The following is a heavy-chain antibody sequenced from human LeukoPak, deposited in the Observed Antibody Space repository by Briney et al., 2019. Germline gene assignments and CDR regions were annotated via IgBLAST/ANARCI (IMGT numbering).Heavy chain of an antibody. CDR2: INHSGST. V-gene: IGHV4-34*01. CDR1: GGSFSGYY. J-gene: IGHJ4*02. D-gene: IGHD3-9*01. Sequence: SETLCLTCAVYGGSFSGYYWSWIRQPPGKGLEWIGEINHSGSTNYNPSLKSRVTISVDTSKNQFSLKLSSVTAADTAVYYCARTISYWSLRYFDWFDYWGQGTLVTVSS. CDR3: ARTISYWSLRYFDWFDY.